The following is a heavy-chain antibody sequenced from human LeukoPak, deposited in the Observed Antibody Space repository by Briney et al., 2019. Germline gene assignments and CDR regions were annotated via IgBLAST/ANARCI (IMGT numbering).Heavy chain of an antibody. D-gene: IGHD3-9*01. V-gene: IGHV3-48*03. Sequence: GGSLRLSCAASGFTFSSYEMNWVRQAPGKGLEWVSYISSSGSTIYYADPVKGRFTISRDNAKNSLYLQMNSLRAEDTAVYYCARESRPEDFDSKPFDYWGQGTLVTVSS. CDR1: GFTFSSYE. CDR3: ARESRPEDFDSKPFDY. J-gene: IGHJ4*02. CDR2: ISSSGSTI.